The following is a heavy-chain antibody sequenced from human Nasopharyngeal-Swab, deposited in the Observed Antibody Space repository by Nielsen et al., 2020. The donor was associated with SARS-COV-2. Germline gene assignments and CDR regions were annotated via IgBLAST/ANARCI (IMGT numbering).Heavy chain of an antibody. CDR2: IRSSSTYI. CDR3: ARDPSDYYYYMDV. J-gene: IGHJ6*03. CDR1: GFTFNTCT. V-gene: IGHV3-21*01. Sequence: GGSLRLSCAASGFTFNTCTMNWVRQAPGKGLEWVSSIRSSSTYIYYADSVKGRFTISRDNVKNSLYLQMNSLRAEDTAVYYCARDPSDYYYYMDVWGKGTTVTVSS.